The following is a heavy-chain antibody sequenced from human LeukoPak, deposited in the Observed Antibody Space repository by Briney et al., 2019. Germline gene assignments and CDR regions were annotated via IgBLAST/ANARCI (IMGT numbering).Heavy chain of an antibody. CDR1: GGTFSSYA. V-gene: IGHV1-69*05. J-gene: IGHJ4*02. CDR2: IIPIFGTA. CDR3: ARERITIFGVVSRFFGY. D-gene: IGHD3-3*01. Sequence: SVKVSCKASGGTFSSYAISWVRQAPGQGLEWMGGIIPIFGTANYAQKFQGRVTITTDESTSTAYMELSSLRSEDTAVYYCARERITIFGVVSRFFGYWGQGTLVTVSS.